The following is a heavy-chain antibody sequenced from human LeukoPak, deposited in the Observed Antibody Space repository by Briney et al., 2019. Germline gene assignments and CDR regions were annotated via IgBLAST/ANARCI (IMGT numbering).Heavy chain of an antibody. J-gene: IGHJ4*02. CDR1: GASISSSRDY. V-gene: IGHV4-39*07. CDR2: IYYTGTT. Sequence: SETLSLTCTVSGASISSSRDYWGWIRQSPGKGLEWIGSIYYTGTTYYHPSLKSRVTISVDTSKNQFSLKLSSVTAADTAVYYCARDRVYYFDYWGQGTLVTVSS. D-gene: IGHD2-8*01. CDR3: ARDRVYYFDY.